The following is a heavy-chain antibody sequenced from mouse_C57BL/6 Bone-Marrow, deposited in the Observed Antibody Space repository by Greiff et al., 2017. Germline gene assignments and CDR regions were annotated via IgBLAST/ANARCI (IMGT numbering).Heavy chain of an antibody. V-gene: IGHV2-2*01. CDR3: ARNGYYYGTYWYFDV. D-gene: IGHD1-1*01. CDR1: GFSLTSYG. Sequence: VQLQQSGPGLVQPSQSLSITCTVSGFSLTSYGVHWVRQSPGKGLEWLGVIWSGGNTDYNAAFISRLSIIKDNSKSQVFVKMNSLQADDTAIYYCARNGYYYGTYWYFDVWGTGTTVTVSS. CDR2: IWSGGNT. J-gene: IGHJ1*03.